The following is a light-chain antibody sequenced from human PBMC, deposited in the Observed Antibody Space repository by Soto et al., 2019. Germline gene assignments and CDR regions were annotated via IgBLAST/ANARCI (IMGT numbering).Light chain of an antibody. CDR2: EVS. CDR1: SSDVGGYNY. Sequence: QSALTQPPSASGSPGQSVTISCTGTSSDVGGYNYVSWYQQHPGKAPKLMIYEVSKRPSGVPDRFSGSKSGNTASLTVSGLQAEDEADYYCSSFAGSNNVGFVGGTKLTVL. V-gene: IGLV2-8*01. J-gene: IGLJ2*01. CDR3: SSFAGSNNVG.